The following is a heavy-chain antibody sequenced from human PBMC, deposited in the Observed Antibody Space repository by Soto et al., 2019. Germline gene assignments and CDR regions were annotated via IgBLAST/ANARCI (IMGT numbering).Heavy chain of an antibody. J-gene: IGHJ4*02. V-gene: IGHV4-39*01. CDR1: GCAVSSSSYY. CDR2: IYYSGST. Sequence: SETLSLTGTVSGCAVSSSSYYWGWNRQPPGKGLEWIGRIYYSGSTYYNPSLKSRVTISVDTSKNQFSLNLSSVTAADTAVYYCARSEFHWGQGTLVTVSS. CDR3: ARSEFH. D-gene: IGHD2-21*01.